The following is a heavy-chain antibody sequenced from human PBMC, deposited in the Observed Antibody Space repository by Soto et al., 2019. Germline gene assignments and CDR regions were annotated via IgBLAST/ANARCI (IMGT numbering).Heavy chain of an antibody. J-gene: IGHJ3*02. Sequence: EERLVESGGGLVKRGESLRLSCAASLLNFNIAWLSWVRQAPGKGLEWVGRIKNKADGGTTDNAAPVKDRFTISRDDSKSTLYLQMNSLRTEDTGIYYCTSMNDRDAFQIWGQGTMVTVSS. D-gene: IGHD1-1*01. CDR1: LLNFNIAW. CDR2: IKNKADGGTT. CDR3: TSMNDRDAFQI. V-gene: IGHV3-15*01.